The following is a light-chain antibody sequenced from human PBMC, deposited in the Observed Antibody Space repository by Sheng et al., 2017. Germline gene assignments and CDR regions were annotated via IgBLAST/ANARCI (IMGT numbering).Light chain of an antibody. J-gene: IGLJ2*01. Sequence: QLVLTQSPSASASLGASVKLTCTLSSGHSNYAITWHQQQPEKGPRYLMKVKSDGSHIKGDGIPDRFSGSSSGAERYLTISSLQSEDEADYYCQTWGTGIVVFGGGTKLTVL. CDR3: QTWGTGIVV. V-gene: IGLV4-69*01. CDR2: VKSDGSH. CDR1: SGHSNYA.